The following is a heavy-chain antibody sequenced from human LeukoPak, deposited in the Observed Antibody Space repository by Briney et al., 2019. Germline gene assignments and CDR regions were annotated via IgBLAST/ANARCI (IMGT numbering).Heavy chain of an antibody. Sequence: SETLSLTCTVSGGSISSYYWSWIRQPPGKGLEWIAYMYHSGNTNYNPTLKSRVTISVDASENQFSLRLSSVTAADTAVYFCARLNYYDTSGYYSTFDYWGQGTLVTVSS. CDR2: MYHSGNT. V-gene: IGHV4-59*01. CDR1: GGSISSYY. CDR3: ARLNYYDTSGYYSTFDY. J-gene: IGHJ4*02. D-gene: IGHD3-22*01.